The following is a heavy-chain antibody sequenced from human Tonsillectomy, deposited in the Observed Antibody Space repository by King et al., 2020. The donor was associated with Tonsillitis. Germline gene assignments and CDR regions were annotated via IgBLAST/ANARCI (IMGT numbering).Heavy chain of an antibody. CDR2: IYYIGRT. V-gene: IGHV4-39*02. CDR1: GGSINSTIYY. D-gene: IGHD3/OR15-3a*01. CDR3: ARRHMGFLGWGDP. J-gene: IGHJ5*02. Sequence: QLQESGPGLVKPWETRSLTCTVSGGSINSTIYYWCWIRQPPGKGLVWIGSIYYIGRTYNNPSHTSRVTISVDTSQNRFYLNLSSMTAEDTAEYYCARRHMGFLGWGDPWGQGNLVTVFS.